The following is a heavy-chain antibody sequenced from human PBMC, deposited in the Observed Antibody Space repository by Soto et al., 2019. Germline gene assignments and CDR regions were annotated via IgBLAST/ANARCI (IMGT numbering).Heavy chain of an antibody. CDR3: ARDHHRYSGYDYVDY. J-gene: IGHJ4*02. CDR1: GFTFSDYY. V-gene: IGHV3-11*05. CDR2: ISSSSSYT. D-gene: IGHD5-12*01. Sequence: QVQLVESGGGLVKPGGSLRLSCAASGFTFSDYYMSWIRQAPGKGLEWVSYISSSSSYTNYADSVKGRFTISRDNAKISLYLQMNSLRADDTAVYYCARDHHRYSGYDYVDYWGQGTLVTVSS.